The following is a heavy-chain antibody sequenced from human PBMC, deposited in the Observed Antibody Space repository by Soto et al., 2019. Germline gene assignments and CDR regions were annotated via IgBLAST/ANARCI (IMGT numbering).Heavy chain of an antibody. CDR1: GYTFTGYY. J-gene: IGHJ6*02. CDR3: ASASNWNSGYYYYGMDV. V-gene: IGHV1-2*02. D-gene: IGHD1-1*01. CDR2: INPNSGGT. Sequence: ASVEVSCKASGYTFTGYYMHWVRQAPGQGLEWMGWINPNSGGTNYAQKFQGRVTMTRDTSISTAYMELSRLRSDDTAVYYCASASNWNSGYYYYGMDVWGQGTTVTVSS.